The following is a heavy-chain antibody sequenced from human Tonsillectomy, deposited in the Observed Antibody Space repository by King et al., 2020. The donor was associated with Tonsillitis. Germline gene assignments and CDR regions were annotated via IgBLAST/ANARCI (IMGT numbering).Heavy chain of an antibody. J-gene: IGHJ5*02. CDR1: GDSFSHYA. CDR2: IIPVYGTP. D-gene: IGHD2/OR15-2a*01. V-gene: IGHV1-69*01. Sequence: QLVQSGAEVKRPGSSVKVSCKASGDSFSHYAISWVRQAPGQGLEWVGGIIPVYGTPNYAQKLQGRITIIADDSTSTAYMELSSLRFEDTAVYYCARLFCSTTSCVFPLIDQWGQGTLVTVSS. CDR3: ARLFCSTTSCVFPLIDQ.